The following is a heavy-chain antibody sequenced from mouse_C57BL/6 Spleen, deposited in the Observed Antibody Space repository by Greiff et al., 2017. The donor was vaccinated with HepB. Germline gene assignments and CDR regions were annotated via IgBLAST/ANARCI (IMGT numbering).Heavy chain of an antibody. V-gene: IGHV1-50*01. J-gene: IGHJ4*01. Sequence: VQLQQSGAELVKPGASVKLSCKASGYTFTSYWMQWVKQRPGQGLEWIGEIDPSDSYTNYNQKFKGKATLTVDTSSSTAYMQLSSLTSEDSAVYYCARRDGKRAMDYWGQGTSVTVSS. CDR1: GYTFTSYW. CDR2: IDPSDSYT. CDR3: ARRDGKRAMDY. D-gene: IGHD2-1*01.